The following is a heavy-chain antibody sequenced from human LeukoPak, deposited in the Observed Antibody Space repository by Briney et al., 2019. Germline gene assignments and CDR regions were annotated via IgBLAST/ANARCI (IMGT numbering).Heavy chain of an antibody. CDR3: AKYIRDSGTYNFDY. CDR1: GGSMGPYY. CDR2: VYYSGTT. Sequence: PSETLSLTCTVSGGSMGPYYWSWIRQPPGKGLEWIGYVYYSGTTNYNPSLKSRVTISVDTSKNQFSLKLGSVTAADTAVYYCAKYIRDSGTYNFDYWGQGILVTVSS. V-gene: IGHV4-59*01. D-gene: IGHD3-10*01. J-gene: IGHJ4*02.